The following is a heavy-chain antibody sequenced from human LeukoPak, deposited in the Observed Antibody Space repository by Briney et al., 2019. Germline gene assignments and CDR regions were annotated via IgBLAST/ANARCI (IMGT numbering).Heavy chain of an antibody. J-gene: IGHJ4*02. CDR3: VRLRRNNDRSGYYYYYDY. D-gene: IGHD3-22*01. V-gene: IGHV3-21*01. CDR2: ISVRSNYR. CDR1: GYTFSDFS. Sequence: GGSLRLSCAASGYTFSDFSVNWVRQAPGKGLEWVSSISVRSNYRYYADSVRGRFTNSRDDARDSLFLQMNSLRAEDTAVYFCVRLRRNNDRSGYYYYYDYWGQGTLVTVSS.